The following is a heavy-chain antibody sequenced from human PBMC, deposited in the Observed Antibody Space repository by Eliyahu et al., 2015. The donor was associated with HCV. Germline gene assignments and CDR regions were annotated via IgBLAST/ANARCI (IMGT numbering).Heavy chain of an antibody. V-gene: IGHV3-9*01. D-gene: IGHD2-15*01. J-gene: IGHJ3*02. CDR1: GFXFXDYA. Sequence: EVQLVESGGGLVQPGRSLRLSCAASGFXFXDYAMHWVRQAPGKGLEWVSGISWNSGSIGYADSVKGRFTISRDNAKNSLYLQMNSLRAEDTALYYCAKDNGFGSDYDAFDIWGQGTMVTVSS. CDR2: ISWNSGSI. CDR3: AKDNGFGSDYDAFDI.